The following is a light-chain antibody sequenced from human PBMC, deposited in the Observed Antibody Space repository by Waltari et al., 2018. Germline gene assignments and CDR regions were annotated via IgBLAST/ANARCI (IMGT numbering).Light chain of an antibody. Sequence: DIQMTQSPSSLSASVGDRVTITCRASQGISNHLAWFQQKPGKAPKSLIYGASSLQSGVSSKFSGSGSGTDFTLTINSLQSEDFATYYCQQSYTTAYTFGQGTKLEIK. CDR3: QQSYTTAYT. CDR1: QGISNH. V-gene: IGKV1-16*02. J-gene: IGKJ2*01. CDR2: GAS.